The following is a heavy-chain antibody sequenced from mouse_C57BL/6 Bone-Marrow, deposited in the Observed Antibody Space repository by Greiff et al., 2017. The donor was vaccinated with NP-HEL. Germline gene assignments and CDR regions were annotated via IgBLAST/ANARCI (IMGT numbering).Heavy chain of an antibody. V-gene: IGHV10-3*01. Sequence: EVHLVESGGGLVQPKGSLKLSCAASGFTFNTYAMHWVRQAPGKGLEWVARIRSKSSNYATYYADSVKDRFTISRDDSQSMLYLQMNNLKTEDTAMYYCVSPPLLGLRRGFAYWGQGTLVTVSA. D-gene: IGHD2-2*01. CDR2: IRSKSSNYAT. CDR1: GFTFNTYA. CDR3: VSPPLLGLRRGFAY. J-gene: IGHJ3*01.